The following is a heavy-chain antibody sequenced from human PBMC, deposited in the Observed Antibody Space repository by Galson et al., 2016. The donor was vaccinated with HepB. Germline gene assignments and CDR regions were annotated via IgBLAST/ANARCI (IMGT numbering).Heavy chain of an antibody. Sequence: WVRQAPGKGLEWIGSIYNSESTYYNPSLRSRVTMSVDTSKNQFSLKLSSVTAADTAVYYCARHDRGIAAAFDHWGQGTLVTVSS. CDR2: IYNSEST. CDR3: ARHDRGIAAAFDH. D-gene: IGHD6-25*01. J-gene: IGHJ4*02. V-gene: IGHV4-39*01.